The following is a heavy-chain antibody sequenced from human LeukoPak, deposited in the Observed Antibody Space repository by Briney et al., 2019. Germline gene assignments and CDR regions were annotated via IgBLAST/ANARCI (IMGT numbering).Heavy chain of an antibody. V-gene: IGHV4-34*01. CDR1: GGSFSGYY. CDR2: INHSGST. Sequence: SETLSLTCAVYGGSFSGYYWSWIRQPPGKGLEWIGEINHSGSTNYNPSLKSRVTISVDTSKNQFSLKLSPVTAADTAVYYCARGRLLRFLEWSKFDYWGQGTLVTVSS. J-gene: IGHJ4*02. CDR3: ARGRLLRFLEWSKFDY. D-gene: IGHD3-3*01.